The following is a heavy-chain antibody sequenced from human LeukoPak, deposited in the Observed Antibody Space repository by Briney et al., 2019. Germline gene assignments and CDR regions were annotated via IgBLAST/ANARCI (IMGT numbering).Heavy chain of an antibody. Sequence: ASVKVSCKVSGYTLTELSMHWVRQAPGKGLEWMGGFDPEDGETIYAQKFQGRVTMTTDTSTSTAYMELRSLRSDDTAVYYCALGRYYDYVWGSYRYIWFDPWGQGTLVTVSS. CDR2: FDPEDGET. CDR1: GYTLTELS. CDR3: ALGRYYDYVWGSYRYIWFDP. V-gene: IGHV1-24*01. D-gene: IGHD3-16*02. J-gene: IGHJ5*02.